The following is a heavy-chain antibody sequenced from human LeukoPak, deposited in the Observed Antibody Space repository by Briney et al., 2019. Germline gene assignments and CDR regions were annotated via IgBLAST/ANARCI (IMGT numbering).Heavy chain of an antibody. Sequence: GGPVRLSCAASGVMFPSYWMTWVRQAPGKGLEWVANIKQDGSEKYYVDSVKGRFTISRDNAKNSVYLQMNSLRAEDTAVYYCARRHHFPFLDSWGQRTLVTVSS. CDR2: IKQDGSEK. V-gene: IGHV3-7*04. CDR3: ARRHHFPFLDS. J-gene: IGHJ4*02. CDR1: GVMFPSYW.